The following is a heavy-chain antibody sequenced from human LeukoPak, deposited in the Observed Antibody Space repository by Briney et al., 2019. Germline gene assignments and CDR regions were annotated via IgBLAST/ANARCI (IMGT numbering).Heavy chain of an antibody. Sequence: EASVKVSCKASGYTFTSYGISWVRQAPGQGLEWMGWISAYNGNTNYAQKLQGRVTMTTDTSTSTAYMELRSLRSDDTAVYYCARDQEAYCGGDCYPGAYWGQGTLVTVSS. J-gene: IGHJ4*02. D-gene: IGHD2-21*02. CDR2: ISAYNGNT. CDR3: ARDQEAYCGGDCYPGAY. CDR1: GYTFTSYG. V-gene: IGHV1-18*01.